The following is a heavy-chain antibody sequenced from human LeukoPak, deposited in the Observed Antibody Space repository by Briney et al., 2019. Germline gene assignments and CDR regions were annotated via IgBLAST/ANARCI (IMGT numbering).Heavy chain of an antibody. D-gene: IGHD1-26*01. CDR2: INPNSGGT. CDR1: GYTFTGYY. V-gene: IGHV1-2*02. CDR3: ARGVRLVDVSGSYEN. Sequence: ASVKVSCKASGYTFTGYYMHWVRQAPGQGLEWMGWINPNSGGTNYAQKFQGRVTMTRDTSISTAYMELSSLRSDDTAVYYCARGVRLVDVSGSYENWGQGTLVTVSS. J-gene: IGHJ4*02.